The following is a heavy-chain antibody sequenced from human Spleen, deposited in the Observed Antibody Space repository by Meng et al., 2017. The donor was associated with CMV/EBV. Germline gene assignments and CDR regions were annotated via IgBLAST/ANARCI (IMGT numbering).Heavy chain of an antibody. CDR3: ARGGHSSSWYLGY. CDR1: GFTFSPYT. J-gene: IGHJ4*02. CDR2: IGSSGNYV. D-gene: IGHD6-13*01. V-gene: IGHV3-21*01. Sequence: GESLKISCAASGFTFSPYTMNWVRQAPGKGLEWVSSIGSSGNYVYYADSVKGRFTISRDNAKNSLYLKMNSLTAADTAIYFCARGGHSSSWYLGYWGQGRLVTVSS.